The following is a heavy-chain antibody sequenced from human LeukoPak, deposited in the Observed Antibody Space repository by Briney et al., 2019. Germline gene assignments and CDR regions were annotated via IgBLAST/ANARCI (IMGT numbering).Heavy chain of an antibody. D-gene: IGHD1-7*01. CDR1: GYTFTGYY. CDR2: INPNSGGT. V-gene: IGHV1-2*02. CDR3: ARDLTYNWNYVGVGDY. J-gene: IGHJ4*02. Sequence: ASVKVSCKASGYTFTGYYMHWVRQAPGQGLEWMGWINPNSGGTNYAQKFQGRVTMTRDTSISTAYMELSRLRSDDTAVYYCARDLTYNWNYVGVGDYWGQGTLVTVSS.